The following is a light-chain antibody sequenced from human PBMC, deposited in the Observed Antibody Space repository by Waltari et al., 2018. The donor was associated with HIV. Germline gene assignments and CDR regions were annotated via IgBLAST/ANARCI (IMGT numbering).Light chain of an antibody. CDR1: SSDVVGYNS. CDR2: EVS. CDR3: SSYTSSSTLVV. J-gene: IGLJ2*01. Sequence: QSALTQPASVSGSPGQSITISCTGTSSDVVGYNSVSWYQQHPGKAPKLMIYEVSTRPSGVSNRFSGSKSGNTASLTISGLQAEDEADYYCSSYTSSSTLVVFGGGTKLTVL. V-gene: IGLV2-14*01.